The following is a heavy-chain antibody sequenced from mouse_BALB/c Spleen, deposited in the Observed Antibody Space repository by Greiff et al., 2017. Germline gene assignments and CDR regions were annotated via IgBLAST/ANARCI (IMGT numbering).Heavy chain of an antibody. J-gene: IGHJ1*01. Sequence: DVKLVESGGGLVKPGGSLKLSCAASGFTFSSYAMSWVRQSPEKRLEWVAEISSGGSYTYYPDTVTGRFTISRDNAKNTLYLEMSSLRSEDTAMYYCARLRRDWYFDVWGAGTTVTVSS. D-gene: IGHD2-4*01. CDR3: ARLRRDWYFDV. CDR1: GFTFSSYA. CDR2: ISSGGSYT. V-gene: IGHV5-9-4*01.